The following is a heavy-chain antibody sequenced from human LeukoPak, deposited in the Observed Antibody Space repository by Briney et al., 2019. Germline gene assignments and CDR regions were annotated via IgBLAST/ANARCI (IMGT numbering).Heavy chain of an antibody. Sequence: PGGSLRLSCAASGFTFSSAWMNWVRQAPGKGLEWVGRIHSKTNGETTEYAAPVKGRFTISRDDSKNTLYLQMNSLKTEDTALYYCTRGSNSYDSSDFDCWGQGTLVTVSS. CDR1: GFTFSSAW. CDR3: TRGSNSYDSSDFDC. CDR2: IHSKTNGETT. D-gene: IGHD3-22*01. J-gene: IGHJ4*02. V-gene: IGHV3-15*07.